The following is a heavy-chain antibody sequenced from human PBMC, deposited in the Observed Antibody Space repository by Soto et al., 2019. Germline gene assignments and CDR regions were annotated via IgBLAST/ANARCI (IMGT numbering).Heavy chain of an antibody. CDR2: INPSGGST. CDR1: GYTLTSYY. V-gene: IGHV1-46*01. Sequence: ASVKVSCKASGYTLTSYYMHWVRQAPGQGLEWMGIINPSGGSTSYAQKFQGRVTMTRDTSTSTVYMELSGLRSEDTAVYYCARTPKEAWFGELSLDYWGQGTLVTVSS. J-gene: IGHJ4*02. D-gene: IGHD3-10*01. CDR3: ARTPKEAWFGELSLDY.